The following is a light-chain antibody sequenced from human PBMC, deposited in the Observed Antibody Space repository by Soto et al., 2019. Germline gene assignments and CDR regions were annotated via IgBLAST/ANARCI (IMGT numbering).Light chain of an antibody. CDR1: QSVSSSY. J-gene: IGKJ2*01. CDR3: QQSLPMYT. CDR2: GAS. V-gene: IGKV3-20*01. Sequence: EIVLTQSPGTLSLSPGERATLSCRASQSVSSSYLAWYQQKPGQAPRLLIYGASSRATGIPDRFSGSGSGTDFTLTISRLEPEDFAAYYCQQSLPMYTFGQGTKLEIK.